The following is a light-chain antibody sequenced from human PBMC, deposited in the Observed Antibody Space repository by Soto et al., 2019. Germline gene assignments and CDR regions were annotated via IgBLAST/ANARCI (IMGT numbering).Light chain of an antibody. V-gene: IGKV3-11*01. CDR2: DAS. CDR1: QSVSRY. Sequence: DIVLTQSPDTLSLSPWERATLSCRASQSVSRYLAWYQQKPGQTPRLLIYDASNRAAGIPARFSGSGSGTDFTLTISSLEPEDFAVYYCQQRSNWPLTFGGGNKV. CDR3: QQRSNWPLT. J-gene: IGKJ4*01.